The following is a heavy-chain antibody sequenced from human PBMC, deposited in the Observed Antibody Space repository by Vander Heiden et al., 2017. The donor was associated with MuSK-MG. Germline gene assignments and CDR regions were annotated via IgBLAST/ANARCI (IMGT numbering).Heavy chain of an antibody. J-gene: IGHJ4*02. Sequence: EVQLLESGGGLVQPGGSLRLPCAASGFTFSNYAMSWVRQAPGKGLEWVSGISSSGGSTYYTDSVKGQFTISRDNSRNTLYLQMNSLRAEDTAVYYCARDDSYFDYWGQGTLVTVSS. V-gene: IGHV3-23*01. D-gene: IGHD2-21*01. CDR3: ARDDSYFDY. CDR1: GFTFSNYA. CDR2: ISSSGGST.